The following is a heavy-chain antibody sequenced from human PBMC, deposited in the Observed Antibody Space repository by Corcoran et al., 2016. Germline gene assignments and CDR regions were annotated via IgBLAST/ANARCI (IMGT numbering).Heavy chain of an antibody. CDR1: GYSISSDYY. J-gene: IGHJ5*02. CDR3: ARGTYSYGYNGFDP. V-gene: IGHV4-38-2*02. CDR2: IYHSGST. Sequence: QVQLQESGPGLVKPSETLSLTCTVSGYSISSDYYWGWIRQPPGKGLEWIGSIYHSGSTYYNPSLKSRVNISVDTSKNKFSLTLSSVTAADTAVYDCARGTYSYGYNGFDPWGQGTLVTVSS. D-gene: IGHD5-18*01.